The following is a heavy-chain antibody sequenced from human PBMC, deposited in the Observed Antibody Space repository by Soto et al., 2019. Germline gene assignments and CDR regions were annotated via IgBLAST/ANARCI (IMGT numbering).Heavy chain of an antibody. V-gene: IGHV1-46*01. Sequence: GASVKVACKASGDTFTCYYIHWVRQAPGQGLEWMGIINPSGGSTSYAQKFQGRVTMTRDTSTITVYMELSSLRSEDTAVYYCARDPEKARTRFFDYWGQGTLVTVSS. CDR3: ARDPEKARTRFFDY. J-gene: IGHJ4*02. D-gene: IGHD3-3*01. CDR2: INPSGGST. CDR1: GDTFTCYY.